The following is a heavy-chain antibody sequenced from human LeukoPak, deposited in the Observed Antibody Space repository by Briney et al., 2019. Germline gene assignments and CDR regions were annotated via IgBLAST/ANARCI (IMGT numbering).Heavy chain of an antibody. CDR1: GFNFSSYW. CDR3: GRGCGAYVAIDY. V-gene: IGHV3-7*03. D-gene: IGHD1-26*01. CDR2: IKPDGSEK. Sequence: GGSLRLSCAASGFNFSSYWMTWVRQAPGKGLEWVANIKPDGSEKYYVDSVKGRFTISRDNAMNSLYVQMNSLRADDTAVYYCGRGCGAYVAIDYWGQGTLVTVSS. J-gene: IGHJ4*02.